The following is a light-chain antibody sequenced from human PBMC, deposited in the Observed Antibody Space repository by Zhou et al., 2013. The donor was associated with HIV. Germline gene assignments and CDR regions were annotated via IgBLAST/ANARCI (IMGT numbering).Light chain of an antibody. J-gene: IGKJ1*01. Sequence: DIQMTQSPSSLSASVGDRVTISCRASQDISTYLNWYQQKPGKAPKLLIYAASDLQTGVPSRFSGSGSGTEFTLTITSLQAEDFGTYYCQRKTTFGQGTE. CDR3: QRKTT. V-gene: IGKV1-39*01. CDR1: QDISTY. CDR2: AAS.